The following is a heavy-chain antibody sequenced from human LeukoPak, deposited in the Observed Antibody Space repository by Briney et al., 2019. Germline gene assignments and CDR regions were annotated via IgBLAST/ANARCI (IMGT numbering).Heavy chain of an antibody. CDR3: AMGATTITQRH. Sequence: GGSLRLSCAASGFTFSSYSMNWVRQAPGKGLEWVSSISSSSSYIYYADSAKGRFTISRDNSKNTLYLQMNSLRAEDTAVYYCAMGATTITQRHWGQGTLVTVSS. J-gene: IGHJ4*02. CDR1: GFTFSSYS. CDR2: ISSSSSYI. V-gene: IGHV3-21*01. D-gene: IGHD1-26*01.